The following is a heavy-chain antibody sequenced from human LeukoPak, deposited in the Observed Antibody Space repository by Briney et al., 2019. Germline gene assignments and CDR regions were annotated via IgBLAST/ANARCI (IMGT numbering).Heavy chain of an antibody. V-gene: IGHV3-9*01. Sequence: PGGSLRLSCAASGFTFDDYAMHWVRQAPGKGLEWVSGISWNSGSIGYADSVKGRFTISRDNAKNSLYLQMNSLRAEDTALYYCAKGGQLVNYYYYGMDVWGQGTTVTVSS. J-gene: IGHJ6*02. CDR1: GFTFDDYA. CDR3: AKGGQLVNYYYYGMDV. D-gene: IGHD6-13*01. CDR2: ISWNSGSI.